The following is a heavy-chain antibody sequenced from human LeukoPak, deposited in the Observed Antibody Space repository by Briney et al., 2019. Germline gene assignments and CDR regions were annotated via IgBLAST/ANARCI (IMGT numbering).Heavy chain of an antibody. D-gene: IGHD3-10*01. CDR2: MNPNSGNT. CDR3: ARGGWFGEFPYYMDV. J-gene: IGHJ6*03. CDR1: GYTFTNYD. V-gene: IGHV1-8*03. Sequence: ASVKVSCKASGYTFTNYDINWVRQATGQGLEWMGWMNPNSGNTGYGQKFQGRVTITRNISISTAYMELSSLRSEDTAVYYCARGGWFGEFPYYMDVWGKGTTVTVSS.